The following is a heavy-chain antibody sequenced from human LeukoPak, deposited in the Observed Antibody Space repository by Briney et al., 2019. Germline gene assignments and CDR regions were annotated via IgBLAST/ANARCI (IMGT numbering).Heavy chain of an antibody. D-gene: IGHD2-2*01. V-gene: IGHV1-2*02. CDR1: GYTFTGYY. CDR3: ARYREWGSTSCYGLCYSYGMDV. J-gene: IGHJ6*02. Sequence: ASVKVSCKASGYTFTGYYMHWVRQAPGQGLEWMGWINPNSGGTSYAQKFQGRVTMTRDTSISTAYMELSRLRSDDTAVYYCARYREWGSTSCYGLCYSYGMDVWGQGTTVTVSS. CDR2: INPNSGGT.